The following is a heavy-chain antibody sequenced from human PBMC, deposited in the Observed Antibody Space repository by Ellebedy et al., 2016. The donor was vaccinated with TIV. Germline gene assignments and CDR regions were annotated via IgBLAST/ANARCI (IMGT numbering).Heavy chain of an antibody. D-gene: IGHD3/OR15-3a*01. J-gene: IGHJ4*02. CDR1: GGSISSYY. V-gene: IGHV4-59*04. Sequence: SETLSLTCTVSGGSISSYYWSWIRQPPGKGLEWIGSIYHSGSTYYNPSLKSRVTISVDTSKNHISLQLKSVTPEDTAMYYCAGRGTAGTGFTYWGQGTLVTVSS. CDR3: AGRGTAGTGFTY. CDR2: IYHSGST.